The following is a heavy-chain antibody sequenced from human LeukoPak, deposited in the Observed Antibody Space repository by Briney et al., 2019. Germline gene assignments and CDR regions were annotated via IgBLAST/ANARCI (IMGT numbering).Heavy chain of an antibody. D-gene: IGHD6-13*01. CDR2: INHSGST. CDR3: ARGRLYSSSWSTGKYYYYYGMDV. Sequence: PSETLSLTCAVYGGSFSGYYWSWIRQPPGKGLEWIGEINHSGSTNYNPSLKSRVTISVDTSKNQFSLKLSSVTAADTAVYYCARGRLYSSSWSTGKYYYYYGMDVWGQGTTVTVSS. J-gene: IGHJ6*02. V-gene: IGHV4-34*01. CDR1: GGSFSGYY.